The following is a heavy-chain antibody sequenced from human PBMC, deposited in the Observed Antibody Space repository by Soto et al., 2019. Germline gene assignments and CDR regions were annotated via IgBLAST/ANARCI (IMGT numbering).Heavy chain of an antibody. V-gene: IGHV1-3*01. CDR3: ARDGGSSGDYGINYFDY. CDR2: INAGNGNT. J-gene: IGHJ4*02. D-gene: IGHD4-17*01. Sequence: ASVKVSCKASGYTFTSYAIHWVRQAPGQRLEWMGWINAGNGNTKYSQKFQGRVTITRDTSASTAYMELSSLRSEDTAVYYCARDGGSSGDYGINYFDYWGQGTLVTVSS. CDR1: GYTFTSYA.